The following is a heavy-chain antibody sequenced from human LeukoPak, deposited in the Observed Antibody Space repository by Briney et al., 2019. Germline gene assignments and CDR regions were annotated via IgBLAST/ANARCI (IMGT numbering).Heavy chain of an antibody. CDR2: IHYSGST. V-gene: IGHV4-59*01. J-gene: IGHJ3*02. CDR3: ARVFEVGASIIYAFDI. Sequence: PSETLSLTCTVSGGSISSYYWSWIRQSPGKGLEWIGNIHYSGSTNYNPSLKSRVTISVDTSKNQFSLKLSSVTAADTAVYYCARVFEVGASIIYAFDIWGQGTMVTVSS. CDR1: GGSISSYY. D-gene: IGHD1-26*01.